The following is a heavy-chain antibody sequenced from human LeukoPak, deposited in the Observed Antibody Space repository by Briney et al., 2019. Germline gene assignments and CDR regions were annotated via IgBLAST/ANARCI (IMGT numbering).Heavy chain of an antibody. V-gene: IGHV3-30*03. CDR3: ARSTVDY. CDR2: ISYDGSNK. Sequence: GGSLRLPCAASGFTFSSYGMHWVRQAPGKGLEWVAVISYDGSNKYYADSVKGRFTISRDNSKNTLYLQMNSLRAEDTAVYYCARSTVDYWGQGTLVTVSS. D-gene: IGHD1-1*01. CDR1: GFTFSSYG. J-gene: IGHJ4*02.